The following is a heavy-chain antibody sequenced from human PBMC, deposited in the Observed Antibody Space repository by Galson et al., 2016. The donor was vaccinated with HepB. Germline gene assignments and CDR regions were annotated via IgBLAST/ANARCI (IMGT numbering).Heavy chain of an antibody. J-gene: IGHJ6*02. V-gene: IGHV3-21*01. D-gene: IGHD6-13*01. CDR1: GFTFSSYN. CDR2: ISRSSRHI. Sequence: SLRLSCAASGFTFSSYNMNWVRQAPGKGLEWVSSISRSSRHIYYADSVKGRFTISRDNAKNSLYLQMNSLRVEDTAVYFCARDREGTSWFSGTPPYGMDVWGQGTTVTVSS. CDR3: ARDREGTSWFSGTPPYGMDV.